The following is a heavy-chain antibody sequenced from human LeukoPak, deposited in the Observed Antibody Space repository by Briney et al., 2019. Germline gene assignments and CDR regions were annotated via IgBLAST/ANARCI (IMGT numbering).Heavy chain of an antibody. CDR2: ISAYNGNT. CDR1: GYTFTSYG. CDR3: ARVQAKYYDFWSGYYDYYYYGMDV. J-gene: IGHJ6*02. V-gene: IGHV1-18*01. Sequence: ASVKVSCKASGYTFTSYGISLVRQAPGQGLEWMGWISAYNGNTNYAQKLQGRVTMTTDTSTSTAYMELRGLRSDDTAVYYCARVQAKYYDFWSGYYDYYYYGMDVWGQGTTVTVSS. D-gene: IGHD3-3*01.